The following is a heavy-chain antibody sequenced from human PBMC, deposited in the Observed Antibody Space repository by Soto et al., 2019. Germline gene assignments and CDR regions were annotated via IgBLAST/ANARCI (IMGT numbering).Heavy chain of an antibody. V-gene: IGHV3-74*01. Sequence: GGSLRLSCAVSGLTLSNFWMHWVRQAPGKGLVWVSRVTGDGTTTDYADSVKGRFTISRDNAKNMVFLQMNSLRAEDTAVYYCATLNSFGSDFWGPGTLVTVSS. CDR1: GLTLSNFW. CDR3: ATLNSFGSDF. J-gene: IGHJ4*01. CDR2: VTGDGTTT. D-gene: IGHD3-3*01.